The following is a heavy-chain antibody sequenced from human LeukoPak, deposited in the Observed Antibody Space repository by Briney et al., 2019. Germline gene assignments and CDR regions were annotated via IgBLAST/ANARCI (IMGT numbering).Heavy chain of an antibody. CDR3: ARGGAVTAIDY. V-gene: IGHV3-33*01. Sequence: PGGSLRLSCAASGFTFSSCGMHWVRQAPGKGLEWVAVIWYDGSDKYYADSVKGRFTISRDNSKNTLYLQMNSLRAEDTAVYYCARGGAVTAIDYWGQGTLVTVSS. CDR1: GFTFSSCG. D-gene: IGHD2-21*02. J-gene: IGHJ4*02. CDR2: IWYDGSDK.